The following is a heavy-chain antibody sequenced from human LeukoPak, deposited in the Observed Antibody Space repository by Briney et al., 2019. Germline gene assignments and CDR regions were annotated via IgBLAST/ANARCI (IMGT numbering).Heavy chain of an antibody. CDR1: GGSFSGYY. Sequence: PSETLSLTCAVYGGSFSGYYWSWIRQPPGKGLEWIGEINHSGSTNYNPSLKSRVTISVDTSKNQFSLKLSSVTAADTAVYYCAGGRSRGVGSLRWGGDFDYWGQGTLVTVSS. J-gene: IGHJ4*02. CDR2: INHSGST. CDR3: AGGRSRGVGSLRWGGDFDY. V-gene: IGHV4-34*01. D-gene: IGHD1-26*01.